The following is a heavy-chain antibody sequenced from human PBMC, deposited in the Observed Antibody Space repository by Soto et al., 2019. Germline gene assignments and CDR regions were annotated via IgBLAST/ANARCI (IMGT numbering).Heavy chain of an antibody. Sequence: ASVKVSCKASGGTFSSYTISWARQATGQGLEWMGWMNPNSGNTGYAQKFQGRVTMTRNTSISTAYMELSSLRSEDTAVYYCARGRTAAPSYYYYYMDVWGKGTTVTVSS. V-gene: IGHV1-8*02. J-gene: IGHJ6*03. CDR2: MNPNSGNT. CDR1: GGTFSSYT. D-gene: IGHD6-13*01. CDR3: ARGRTAAPSYYYYYMDV.